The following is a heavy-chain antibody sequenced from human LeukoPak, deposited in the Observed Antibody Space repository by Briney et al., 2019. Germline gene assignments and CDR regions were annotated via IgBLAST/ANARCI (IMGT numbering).Heavy chain of an antibody. J-gene: IGHJ4*02. CDR2: ISGSGGST. Sequence: GGSLRLSCAASGFTFSSYAMSWARQAPGKGLEWVSAISGSGGSTYYADSVKGRFTISRDNSKNTLYLQMNSLRAEDTAVYYCAKGAWRYCSGGSCYSNYFDYWGQGTLVTVSS. CDR1: GFTFSSYA. V-gene: IGHV3-23*01. CDR3: AKGAWRYCSGGSCYSNYFDY. D-gene: IGHD2-15*01.